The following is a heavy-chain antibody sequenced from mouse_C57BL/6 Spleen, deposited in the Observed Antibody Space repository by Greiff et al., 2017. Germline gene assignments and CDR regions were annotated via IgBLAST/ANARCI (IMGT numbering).Heavy chain of an antibody. D-gene: IGHD1-1*01. CDR1: GFSLSTSGMG. J-gene: IGHJ1*03. CDR3: ARRAPHYYGSSYWYFDV. CDR2: IYWDDDK. V-gene: IGHV8-12*01. Sequence: QVTLKVCGPGILQSSQTLSLTCSFSGFSLSTSGMGVSWIRQPSGKGLEWLAHIYWDDDKRYNPSLKSRLTISKDTSRNQVFLKITSVDTADTATYYCARRAPHYYGSSYWYFDVWGTGTTVTVSS.